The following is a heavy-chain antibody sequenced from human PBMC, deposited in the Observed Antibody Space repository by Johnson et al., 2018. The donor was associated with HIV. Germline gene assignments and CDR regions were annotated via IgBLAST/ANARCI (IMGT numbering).Heavy chain of an antibody. V-gene: IGHV3-23*04. CDR3: AKVRCGGDCLDAFDI. J-gene: IGHJ3*02. CDR1: GFTFSSYA. D-gene: IGHD2-21*02. CDR2: ISGSAGIT. Sequence: VQLVESGGGLVQRGGSLRLSCIASGFTFSSYAMSWVRQAPGTGLEWVSAISGSAGITYYADAVEGRFTISRDNSRNTLYWQMNSLRTEDTAVYYCAKVRCGGDCLDAFDIWGLGTMVTVSS.